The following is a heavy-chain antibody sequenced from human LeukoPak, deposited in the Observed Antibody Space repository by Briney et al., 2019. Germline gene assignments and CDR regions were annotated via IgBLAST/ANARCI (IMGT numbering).Heavy chain of an antibody. CDR2: SHQTGST. CDR1: GGSIGSIEW. J-gene: IGHJ4*02. D-gene: IGHD1-1*01. V-gene: IGHV4-4*02. CDR3: ATTRWTSERGGFDY. Sequence: PSETLSLTCAVSGGSIGSIEWFSWVRQTPGKGLEWIGESHQTGSTNYNPSLKSRVTISVDKSKNQFSLKLSSVTAADTAMYYCATTRWTSERGGFDYWGQGTLVTVSS.